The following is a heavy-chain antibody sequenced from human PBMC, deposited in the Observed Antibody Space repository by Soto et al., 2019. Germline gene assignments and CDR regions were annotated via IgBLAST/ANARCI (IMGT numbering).Heavy chain of an antibody. D-gene: IGHD1-1*01. CDR3: ARVERGTATTVVDAFDI. V-gene: IGHV4-34*01. J-gene: IGHJ3*02. Sequence: QVQLQQWGAGLLKPSETLSLTCAVYGGSVSSRSNYYWSWIRQPPGKGLEWIGEMSHSGGNHFNPCLKRRVTISVDTSKHQFSLKRSSVTAADTALYYCARVERGTATTVVDAFDIWGPGTMVTVSS. CDR1: GGSVSSRSNYY. CDR2: MSHSGGN.